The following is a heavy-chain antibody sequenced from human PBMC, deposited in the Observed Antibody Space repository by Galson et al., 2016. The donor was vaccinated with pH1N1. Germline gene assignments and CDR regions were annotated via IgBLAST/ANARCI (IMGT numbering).Heavy chain of an antibody. CDR1: GFTFSSFG. CDR3: AEESGEDWSGSKRYSFDY. CDR2: ISYDGSVE. D-gene: IGHD3-3*01. Sequence: SLRLSCAASGFTFSSFGMHWVRQAPGKGLEWMAVISYDGSVEYYGDSVKGRFSISRDNSKNTLYLQMNSLRPEDTAVYYCAEESGEDWSGSKRYSFDYWGQGALVTVSS. V-gene: IGHV3-30*18. J-gene: IGHJ4*02.